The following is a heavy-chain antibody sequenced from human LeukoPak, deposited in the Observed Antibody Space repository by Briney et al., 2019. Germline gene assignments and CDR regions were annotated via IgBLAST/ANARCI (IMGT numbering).Heavy chain of an antibody. CDR2: ISGSGGTS. D-gene: IGHD1-26*01. CDR3: AKVSVSYSPGAFDI. J-gene: IGHJ3*02. V-gene: IGHV3-23*01. CDR1: GFTISTYW. Sequence: GGSLRLPCAASGFTISTYWMHWVRQAPGKGLEWVSAISGSGGTSYYADSVQGQFTISRDNSKNTLSLQMNSLRAEDTAVYYCAKVSVSYSPGAFDIWGQGTMVTVSS.